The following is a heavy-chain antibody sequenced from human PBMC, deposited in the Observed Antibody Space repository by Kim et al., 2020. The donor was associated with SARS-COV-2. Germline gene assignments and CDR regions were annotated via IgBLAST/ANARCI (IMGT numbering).Heavy chain of an antibody. CDR1: GGSCGGYY. J-gene: IGHJ3*02. CDR3: AIGQARAFDI. CDR2: INHRVST. D-gene: IGHD6-6*01. Sequence: SETLSLTCAVYGGSCGGYYWSWIRQPPGKGLEWIGEINHRVSTNYNPSLKSRVTITVDTTNNQFSLKLSSVTASDTAVYYCAIGQARAFDIWGQGTMVTV. V-gene: IGHV4-34*01.